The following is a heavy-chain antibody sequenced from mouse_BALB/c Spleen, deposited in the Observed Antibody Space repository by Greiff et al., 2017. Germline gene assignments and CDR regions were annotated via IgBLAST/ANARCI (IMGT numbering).Heavy chain of an antibody. D-gene: IGHD4-1*01. CDR3: TRGGDWAWFAY. J-gene: IGHJ3*01. CDR2: INPSNGGT. Sequence: VQLHQSGAELVKPGASVKLSCKASGYTFTSYYMYWVKQRPGQGLEWIGEINPSNGGTNFNEKFKSKATLTVDKSSSTAYMQLSSLTSEDSAVYYGTRGGDWAWFAYWGQGTLVTVSA. V-gene: IGHV1S81*02. CDR1: GYTFTSYY.